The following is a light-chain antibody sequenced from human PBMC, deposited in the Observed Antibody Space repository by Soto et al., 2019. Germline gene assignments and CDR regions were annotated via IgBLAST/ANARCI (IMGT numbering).Light chain of an antibody. CDR1: SSDVGAYDR. CDR2: EVN. V-gene: IGLV2-8*01. Sequence: QSVLSHPPSASGSHGQSVTISCTGTSSDVGAYDRVSWYQQHPGKAPKLVIYEVNKRPSGVPDRFSGSKSGNTASLTVSGLGAEDEADYYCSSHGGTGKWVFGGGTKLTVL. CDR3: SSHGGTGKWV. J-gene: IGLJ3*02.